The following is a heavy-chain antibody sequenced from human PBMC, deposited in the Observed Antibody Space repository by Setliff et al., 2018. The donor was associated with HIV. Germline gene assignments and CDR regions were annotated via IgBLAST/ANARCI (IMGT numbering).Heavy chain of an antibody. V-gene: IGHV4-38-2*01. J-gene: IGHJ4*02. CDR2: IYHAGSS. CDR3: TRQYDILTGYSYM. D-gene: IGHD3-9*01. CDR1: GFSISSRYY. Sequence: SETLSLTCDVSGFSISSRYYWGWIRQSPGKGLEWIGNIYHAGSSYYNPSLNDRATISLDTSKNQFSLNLSSVTAADTAVYYCTRQYDILTGYSYMGGQGTLVTVSS.